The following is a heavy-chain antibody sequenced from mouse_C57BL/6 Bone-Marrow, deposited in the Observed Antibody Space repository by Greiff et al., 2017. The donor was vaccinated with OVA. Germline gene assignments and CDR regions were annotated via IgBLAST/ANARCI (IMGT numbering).Heavy chain of an antibody. CDR1: GYTFTSYG. V-gene: IGHV1-81*01. J-gene: IGHJ3*01. D-gene: IGHD1-1*01. CDR3: ARAYYYGSLAY. Sequence: QVQLQQSGAELARPGASVKLSCKASGYTFTSYGISWVKQRTGQGLEWIGEIYPRSGNTYYNEKFKGKATLTADKSSSTAYMELRSLTSEDSAVYVCARAYYYGSLAYWGQGTLVTVSA. CDR2: IYPRSGNT.